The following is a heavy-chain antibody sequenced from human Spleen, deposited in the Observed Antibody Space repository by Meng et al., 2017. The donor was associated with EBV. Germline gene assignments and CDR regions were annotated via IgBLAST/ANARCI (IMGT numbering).Heavy chain of an antibody. D-gene: IGHD6-13*01. Sequence: QVQLVQSGPEMKKPGASMQVSCQTSGYTFTDYGVTWVRQAPGQGLEWMGWISTSTGKTHYARRLQGRVTLTTDTSTSTAFMELRSLTSDDTAVYYCATAIYSSSPDYWGQGTLCNVSS. CDR2: ISTSTGKT. CDR3: ATAIYSSSPDY. J-gene: IGHJ4*02. V-gene: IGHV1-18*01. CDR1: GYTFTDYG.